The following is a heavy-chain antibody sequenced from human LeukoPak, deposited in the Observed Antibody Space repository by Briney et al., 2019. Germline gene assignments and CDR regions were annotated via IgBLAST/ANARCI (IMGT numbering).Heavy chain of an antibody. D-gene: IGHD3-10*01. CDR2: IYYSGST. J-gene: IGHJ5*02. CDR1: GGSISSYY. Sequence: SETLSLTCTVSGGSISSYYWSWIRQPPGKGLEWIGYIYYSGSTNYNPSLKSRVTMSVDTSKNQFSLKLSSVTAADTAVYYCARDPGEYYYGSGSYYRPLGWFDPWGQGTLVTVSS. V-gene: IGHV4-59*12. CDR3: ARDPGEYYYGSGSYYRPLGWFDP.